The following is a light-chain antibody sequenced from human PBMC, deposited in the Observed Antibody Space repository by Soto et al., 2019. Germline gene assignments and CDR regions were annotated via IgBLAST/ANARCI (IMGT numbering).Light chain of an antibody. CDR2: EAT. CDR3: CSHAGSSSFFV. J-gene: IGLJ1*01. V-gene: IGLV2-23*02. Sequence: QSALTQPASVSGSPGQSITISCTGTRFDAGIYNVVSWYQLHPGNAPKLMIYEATRRPSGISDRFSGSKSGNTASLTISGLQAEDEADDYCCSHAGSSSFFVFGTGTKLTVL. CDR1: RFDAGIYNV.